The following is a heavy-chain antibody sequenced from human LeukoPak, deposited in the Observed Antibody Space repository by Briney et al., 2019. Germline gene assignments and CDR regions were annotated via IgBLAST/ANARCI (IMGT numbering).Heavy chain of an antibody. V-gene: IGHV4-38-2*01. Sequence: MTSETLSLTCAVSGVSISSGYYWGWIRQSPGKGLEWIGSIYHSGSTYYNPSLKSRVTISVDTSKNQFSLKLSSVTAADTAVYYCAKSRSGAGLFDSWGQGTLVTVSS. CDR2: IYHSGST. D-gene: IGHD6-13*01. CDR3: AKSRSGAGLFDS. CDR1: GVSISSGYY. J-gene: IGHJ4*02.